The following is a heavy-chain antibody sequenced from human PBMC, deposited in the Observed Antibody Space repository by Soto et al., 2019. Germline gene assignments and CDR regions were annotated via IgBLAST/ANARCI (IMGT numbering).Heavy chain of an antibody. V-gene: IGHV1-58*02. J-gene: IGHJ5*02. CDR1: GFTFTSSA. CDR2: IVVGSGNT. CDR3: AADRSYDILTGYLNWFDP. Sequence: ASVKVSCKASGFTFTSSAMQWVRQARGQRLEWIGWIVVGSGNTNYAQKFQERVTITRDMSTSTAYMELSSLRSEDTAVYYCAADRSYDILTGYLNWFDPWGQGTLVTVSS. D-gene: IGHD3-9*01.